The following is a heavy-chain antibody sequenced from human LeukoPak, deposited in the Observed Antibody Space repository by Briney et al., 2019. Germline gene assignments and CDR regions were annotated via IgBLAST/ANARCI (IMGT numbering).Heavy chain of an antibody. J-gene: IGHJ5*02. CDR2: INHSGST. Sequence: PPETLSLTCAVYGGSFSGYYWSWIRQPPGKGLEWIGEINHSGSTNYNPSLKSRVTISVDTSKNQFSLKLSSVTAADTAVYYCARGRGSRWYGRNWFDPWGQGTLVTVSS. CDR1: GGSFSGYY. CDR3: ARGRGSRWYGRNWFDP. D-gene: IGHD6-13*01. V-gene: IGHV4-34*01.